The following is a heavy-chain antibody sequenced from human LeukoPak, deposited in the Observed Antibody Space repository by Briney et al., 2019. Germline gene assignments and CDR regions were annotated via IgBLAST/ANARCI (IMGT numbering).Heavy chain of an antibody. Sequence: ASVKVSCKASGYTFTSYGISWARQAPGQGLEWMGWISAYNGNTNYAQKLQGRVTMTTDTSTSTAYMELSRLRSDDTAVYYCARSGYCSSTSCFWFDPWGQGTLVTVSS. CDR2: ISAYNGNT. V-gene: IGHV1-18*01. J-gene: IGHJ5*02. CDR3: ARSGYCSSTSCFWFDP. D-gene: IGHD2-2*01. CDR1: GYTFTSYG.